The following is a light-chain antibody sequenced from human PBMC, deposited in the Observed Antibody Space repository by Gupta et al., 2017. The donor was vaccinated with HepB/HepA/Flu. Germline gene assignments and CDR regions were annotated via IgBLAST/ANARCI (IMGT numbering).Light chain of an antibody. Sequence: EIVLTQSPRTLSLSPGERATLSCRASQSVSSSYLAWYQQRPGQAPMLLIYGASSRATGLPDRFSGSGSGTDFTLTVSRLDPDDFAVYYCHQYGSSPYTFGQGTKLEIK. CDR3: HQYGSSPYT. CDR2: GAS. J-gene: IGKJ2*01. V-gene: IGKV3-20*01. CDR1: QSVSSSY.